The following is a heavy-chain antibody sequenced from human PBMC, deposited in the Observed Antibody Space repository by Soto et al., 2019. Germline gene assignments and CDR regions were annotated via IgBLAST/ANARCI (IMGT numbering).Heavy chain of an antibody. CDR3: AKRATGTYVDY. CDR1: GFTFSNYA. J-gene: IGHJ4*02. CDR2: ISGSGGST. V-gene: IGHV3-23*01. D-gene: IGHD1-1*01. Sequence: EVQLLESGGGLVQPGGSLRLSCAASGFTFSNYAMNWVRQAPGKGLEWVSVISGSGGSTYYADSVKGRVTISRDNSKNTLYLQMNSLRAEDTAVYYCAKRATGTYVDYWGQGTLVTVSS.